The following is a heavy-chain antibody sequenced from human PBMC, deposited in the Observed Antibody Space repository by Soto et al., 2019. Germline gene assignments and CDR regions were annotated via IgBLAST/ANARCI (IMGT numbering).Heavy chain of an antibody. V-gene: IGHV1-3*05. CDR2: INAGNGNT. J-gene: IGHJ4*02. CDR1: GYTFTSYA. D-gene: IGHD1-20*01. CDR3: ARGITLPTPLDY. Sequence: QVQLVQSGAEEKKPGASVKVSCKASGYTFTSYAMHWVRQAPGQRLEWMGWINAGNGNTKYSQKFQGRVTITRDTSASTAYMELSSLRAEDTAVYYCARGITLPTPLDYWGQGTLVTVSS.